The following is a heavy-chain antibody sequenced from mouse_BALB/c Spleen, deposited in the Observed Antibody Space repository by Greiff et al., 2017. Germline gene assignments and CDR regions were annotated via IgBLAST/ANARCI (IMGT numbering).Heavy chain of an antibody. CDR3: ARGLLRPYFDY. CDR2: IDTSDSYT. D-gene: IGHD1-2*01. CDR1: GYTFTDYW. Sequence: QVQLQQPGAELVMPGASVKMSCKASGYTFTDYWMHWVKQRPGQGLEWIGAIDTSDSYTSHNQKFKGKATLTVDESSSTAYMQLSSLTSEDSAVYYCARGLLRPYFDYWGQGTTLTVSS. V-gene: IGHV1-69*01. J-gene: IGHJ2*01.